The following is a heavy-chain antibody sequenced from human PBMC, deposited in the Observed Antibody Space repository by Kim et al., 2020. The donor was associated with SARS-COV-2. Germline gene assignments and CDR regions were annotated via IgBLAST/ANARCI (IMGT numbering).Heavy chain of an antibody. CDR3: AREDYGGDSRGFDY. V-gene: IGHV6-1*01. J-gene: IGHJ4*02. CDR2: TFYRSKWYN. CDR1: GDSVSSNSAA. Sequence: SQTLSLTCAISGDSVSSNSAAWNWVRQSPSRGLEWLGRTFYRSKWYNESALSVKSRITINPDTSKNQFSLQLNSLTPEDTALYYCAREDYGGDSRGFDYWGPGTLVTVSS. D-gene: IGHD2-21*02.